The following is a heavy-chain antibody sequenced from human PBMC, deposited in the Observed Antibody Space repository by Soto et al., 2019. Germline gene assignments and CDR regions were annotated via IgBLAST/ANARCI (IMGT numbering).Heavy chain of an antibody. D-gene: IGHD6-19*01. J-gene: IGHJ6*02. CDR3: ARDGYSSGWYYYYGMDV. Sequence: ASVKVSCMASGYTFTSYGISWVRQAPGQGLEWMGWISAYNGNTNYAQKLQGRVTMTTDTSTSTAYMELRSLRSDDTAVYYCARDGYSSGWYYYYGMDVWGQGTTVTVSS. CDR1: GYTFTSYG. CDR2: ISAYNGNT. V-gene: IGHV1-18*04.